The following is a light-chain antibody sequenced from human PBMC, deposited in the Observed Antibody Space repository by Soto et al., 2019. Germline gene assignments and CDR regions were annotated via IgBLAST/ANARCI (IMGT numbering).Light chain of an antibody. V-gene: IGLV1-40*01. CDR1: SSNIGAGYD. CDR3: QSYDSSLSGV. Sequence: PVQEMVTLCPGSSSNIGAGYDVHWNQQFPGTAPKLLIYGNSNRPSGVPDRFSGSKSGTSASLAITGLQAEDEADYNCQSYDSSLSGVFGSGTKVTVL. J-gene: IGLJ1*01. CDR2: GNS.